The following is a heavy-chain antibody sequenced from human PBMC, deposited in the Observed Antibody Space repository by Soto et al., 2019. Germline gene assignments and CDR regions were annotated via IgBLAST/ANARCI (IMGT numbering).Heavy chain of an antibody. CDR3: ARDGRGYDSSGYYVY. J-gene: IGHJ4*02. Sequence: PSETLSLTCTVSGGSISSGGYYWSWIRQHPGKGLEWIGYIYYSGSTYYNPSLKSRVTISVDTSKNQFSLKLSSVTAADTAVYYCARDGRGYDSSGYYVYWGQGTLVTVSS. D-gene: IGHD3-22*01. V-gene: IGHV4-31*02. CDR1: GGSISSGGYY. CDR2: IYYSGST.